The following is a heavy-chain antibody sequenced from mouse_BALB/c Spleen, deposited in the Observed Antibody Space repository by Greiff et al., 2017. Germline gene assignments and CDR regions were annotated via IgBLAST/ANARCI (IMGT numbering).Heavy chain of an antibody. CDR1: GFTFKDTY. V-gene: IGHV14-3*02. CDR3: ASGSITTVIDAMDY. CDR2: IDPANGNT. Sequence: VQLQQSGAELVKPGASVKLSCTASGFTFKDTYMHWVKQRPEQGLEWIGRIDPANGNTKYDPKFQGKATITADTSSSTAYLQLSSLTSEDTAVYYCASGSITTVIDAMDYWGQGTSVTVSS. J-gene: IGHJ4*01. D-gene: IGHD1-1*01.